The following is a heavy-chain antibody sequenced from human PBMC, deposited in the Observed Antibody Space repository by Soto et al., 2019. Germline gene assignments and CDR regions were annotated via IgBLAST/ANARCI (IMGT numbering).Heavy chain of an antibody. Sequence: PSETLSLTCTVSGGSLSSSSYYWGWICQPPGRGLEWIGSIYYSGNTNYNPSLKSRVTISVDTSKNQFSLKLSSVTAADTAVYYCARHKDTSTWYLLPDYWGQGTLVTVSS. V-gene: IGHV4-39*01. CDR3: ARHKDTSTWYLLPDY. D-gene: IGHD6-13*01. CDR2: IYYSGNT. CDR1: GGSLSSSSYY. J-gene: IGHJ4*02.